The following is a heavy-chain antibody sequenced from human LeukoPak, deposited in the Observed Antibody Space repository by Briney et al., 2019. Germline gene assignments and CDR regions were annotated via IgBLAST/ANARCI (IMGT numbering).Heavy chain of an antibody. D-gene: IGHD1-26*01. J-gene: IGHJ5*02. CDR3: ARDNSVGDNAWWFDP. Sequence: ASVKVSCKASGYTFTSYYMHWVRQAPGQGLEWMGLINPTGGSTGYAQKFQGRVTMTRDMSTSTDYMELSSLRSEDTAIYYCARDNSVGDNAWWFDPWGEGTLVTVSS. CDR1: GYTFTSYY. CDR2: INPTGGST. V-gene: IGHV1-46*01.